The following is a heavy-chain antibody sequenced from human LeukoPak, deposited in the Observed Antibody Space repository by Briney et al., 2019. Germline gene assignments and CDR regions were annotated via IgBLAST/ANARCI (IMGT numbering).Heavy chain of an antibody. CDR1: GGSLRPYY. Sequence: PSETLSLTCAVYGGSLRPYYWSWIRQPPGEGLEWIGEISHSGSSKYNPSLKSRVTISVDTSKNQFSLNLSSVTAADTAVYYCARGCYYVLTGDYTRSRYFDLWGRGTLVTVSS. CDR3: ARGCYYVLTGDYTRSRYFDL. J-gene: IGHJ2*01. D-gene: IGHD3-9*01. CDR2: ISHSGSS. V-gene: IGHV4-34*01.